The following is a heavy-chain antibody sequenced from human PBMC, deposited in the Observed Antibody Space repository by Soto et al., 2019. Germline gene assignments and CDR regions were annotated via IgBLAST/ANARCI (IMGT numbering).Heavy chain of an antibody. CDR3: AVPAASVAGASGSYYYYGTDV. CDR1: GGSISSSSYY. D-gene: IGHD6-19*01. CDR2: IYYSGSP. V-gene: IGHV4-39*01. J-gene: IGHJ6*02. Sequence: PSETLSLTCTVSGGSISSSSYYWGWIRQPPGKGLEWIGYIYYSGSPYYNPSLKSRVTISVDTSKNQFSLKLSSVTAADTAVYYCAVPAASVAGASGSYYYYGTDVWGQGTTVTVSS.